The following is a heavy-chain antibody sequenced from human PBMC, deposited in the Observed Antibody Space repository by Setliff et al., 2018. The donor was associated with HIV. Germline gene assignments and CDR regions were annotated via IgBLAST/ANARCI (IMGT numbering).Heavy chain of an antibody. J-gene: IGHJ6*03. CDR2: IHPSGGST. CDR1: GYTFTSYY. V-gene: IGHV1-46*01. CDR3: ARNPEMAALNYFYYYMDV. D-gene: IGHD6-19*01. Sequence: ASVKVSCKASGYTFTSYYIHWVRKAPGQGLEWMGVIHPSGGSTSYAQKFQGRVTITADKSTSTAYMELSSLRSEDTAVYYCARNPEMAALNYFYYYMDVWGKGTTVTVS.